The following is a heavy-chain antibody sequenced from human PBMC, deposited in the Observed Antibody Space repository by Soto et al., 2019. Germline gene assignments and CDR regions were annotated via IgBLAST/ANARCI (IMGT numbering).Heavy chain of an antibody. V-gene: IGHV3-11*06. CDR3: AREPFVSGINN. D-gene: IGHD3-10*01. CDR1: GFTFSDYY. Sequence: LRLSCAASGFTFSDYYLSWIRQAPGKGLEWVSYISSSGSYTNYADSVKGRFTISRDNAENSLFLQMNSLRAEDTGVYYCAREPFVSGINNWGQGTQVTVSS. CDR2: ISSSGSYT. J-gene: IGHJ4*02.